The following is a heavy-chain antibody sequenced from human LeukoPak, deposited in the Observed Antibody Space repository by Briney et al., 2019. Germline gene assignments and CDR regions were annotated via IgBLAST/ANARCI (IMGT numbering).Heavy chain of an antibody. Sequence: SETLSLTCAVYGGSFSGYYWSWIRQPPGKGLEWIGEINHSGSTNYNPSLKSRVTISVDTPKNQFSLKLSSVTAADTAVYYCARDPASSGPHAFDYWGQGTLVTVSS. V-gene: IGHV4-34*01. CDR3: ARDPASSGPHAFDY. CDR2: INHSGST. J-gene: IGHJ4*02. D-gene: IGHD3-22*01. CDR1: GGSFSGYY.